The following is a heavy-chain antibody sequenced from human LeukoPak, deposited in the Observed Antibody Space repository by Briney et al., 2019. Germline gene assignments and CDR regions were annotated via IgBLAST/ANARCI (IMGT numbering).Heavy chain of an antibody. CDR1: GFTFSNYW. J-gene: IGHJ4*02. CDR2: IKQDGSEK. Sequence: GGSLRLSCEASGFTFSNYWRRWVRQAPGNGREWVAYIKQDGSEKYYVDSVKGRLTLSRDNAKNSVCLQMNSLRVDDTAVYYCARAQGYSSNWYSYFDCWGQGTLVTVSS. CDR3: ARAQGYSSNWYSYFDC. V-gene: IGHV3-7*01. D-gene: IGHD6-13*01.